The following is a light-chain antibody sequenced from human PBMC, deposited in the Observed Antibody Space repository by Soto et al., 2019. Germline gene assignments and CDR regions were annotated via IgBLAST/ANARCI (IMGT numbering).Light chain of an antibody. J-gene: IGKJ4*01. CDR2: WAS. CDR3: QQYYSTPLT. Sequence: DIVMTQSPDSLAVSLGERATINCKSSQTVLYSSNNTNYLGWYQPKPGQPPKLLIYWASNRESGVPDRFRGSGSGTDFTLTISSLQARDVAVYYCQQYYSTPLTFGGGTKVEIK. V-gene: IGKV4-1*01. CDR1: QTVLYSSNNTNY.